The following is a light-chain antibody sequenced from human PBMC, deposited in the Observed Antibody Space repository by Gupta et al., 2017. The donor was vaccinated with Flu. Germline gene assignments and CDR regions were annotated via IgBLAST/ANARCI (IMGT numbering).Light chain of an antibody. CDR1: TPRNGY. CDR3: YSRENTDNNQGV. Sequence: TISTTRRRDTPRNGYENCYQQKPVPAPVLFIFYKNIRHSGAPDRISGSSSGNTAAFTITGAQAEEEADYYCYSRENTDNNQGVFGGGTKLTVL. V-gene: IGLV3-19*01. J-gene: IGLJ3*02. CDR2: YKN.